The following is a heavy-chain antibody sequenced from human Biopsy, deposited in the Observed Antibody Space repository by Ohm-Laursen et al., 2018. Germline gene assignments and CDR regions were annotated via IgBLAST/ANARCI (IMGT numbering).Heavy chain of an antibody. CDR3: ARGSNEYGGLYFPH. CDR2: ISHTGYT. CDR1: GGSFTGHY. D-gene: IGHD4-23*01. J-gene: IGHJ1*01. Sequence: GTLSLTCIVSGGSFTGHYWTWIRQPPGKGLEWIGHISHTGYTSYKSSLKSRVTISLDTSRKHFSLRLTSLAAADTAVYYCARGSNEYGGLYFPHWGQGTLVAVSS. V-gene: IGHV4-59*11.